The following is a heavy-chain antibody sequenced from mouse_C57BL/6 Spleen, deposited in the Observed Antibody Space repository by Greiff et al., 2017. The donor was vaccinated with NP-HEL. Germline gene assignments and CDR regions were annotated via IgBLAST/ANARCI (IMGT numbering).Heavy chain of an antibody. CDR3: ARGEGYGNYAWFAY. CDR1: GYTFTSYW. Sequence: QVQLQQPGAELVMPGASVKLSCTASGYTFTSYWMHWVKQRPGQGLEWIGEIDPSDSYTNYNQKFKGKSTLTVDKSSSTAYMQLSSLTSEDSAVYYCARGEGYGNYAWFAYWGQGTLVTVSA. V-gene: IGHV1-69*01. J-gene: IGHJ3*01. D-gene: IGHD2-1*01. CDR2: IDPSDSYT.